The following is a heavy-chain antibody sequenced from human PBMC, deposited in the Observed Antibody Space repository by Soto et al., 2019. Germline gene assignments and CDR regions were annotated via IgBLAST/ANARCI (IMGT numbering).Heavy chain of an antibody. D-gene: IGHD3-10*01. CDR1: GHRFTELS. V-gene: IGHV1-24*01. CDR2: FDPEDALT. J-gene: IGHJ4*02. Sequence: AASVKVSCKASGHRFTELSMHWVRQAPGKGLEWMGGFDPEDALTIYAQKFQGRVKMTEDASTDTAYLDLSGLRSDDTAVYYCATAPNYASGSYSGSAYYFDLWGQGTLVTVSS. CDR3: ATAPNYASGSYSGSAYYFDL.